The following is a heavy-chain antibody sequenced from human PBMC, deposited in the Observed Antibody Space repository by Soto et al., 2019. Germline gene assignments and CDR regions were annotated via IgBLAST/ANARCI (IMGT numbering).Heavy chain of an antibody. CDR3: ARDFENYYGSGSYRRYYYYYMDV. V-gene: IGHV4-34*01. J-gene: IGHJ6*03. CDR1: GGSFSGYY. Sequence: SETLSLTCAVYGGSFSGYYWSWIRQPPGKGLEWIGEINHSGSTNYNPSLKSRVTISVDTSKNQFSLKLSSVTAADTAVYYCARDFENYYGSGSYRRYYYYYMDVWGKGTTVTVSS. CDR2: INHSGST. D-gene: IGHD3-10*01.